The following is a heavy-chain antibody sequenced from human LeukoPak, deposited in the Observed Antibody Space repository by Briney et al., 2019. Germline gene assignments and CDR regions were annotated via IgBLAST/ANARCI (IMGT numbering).Heavy chain of an antibody. CDR3: ARDPNGNLHFDY. V-gene: IGHV3-53*01. CDR2: IYYNGNT. J-gene: IGHJ4*02. CDR1: GLIVSNSY. D-gene: IGHD2-8*01. Sequence: GGSLRLSCAASGLIVSNSYMNWVRQAPGKGLEWVSVIYYNGNTFYADSVMGRFAISRDNSKNTLYLQMNSLRAEDTAVYYCARDPNGNLHFDYWGQGTLVTVSS.